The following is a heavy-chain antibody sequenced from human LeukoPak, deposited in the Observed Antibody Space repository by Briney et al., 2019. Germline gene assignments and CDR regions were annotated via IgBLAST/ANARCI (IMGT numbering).Heavy chain of an antibody. J-gene: IGHJ4*02. CDR3: TAQGGSGALRY. CDR2: IKRIIDGGTT. CDR1: GFTFSNAW. D-gene: IGHD4-17*01. V-gene: IGHV3-15*01. Sequence: PGGSLRLSCAASGFTFSNAWMNWVRQAPGKGLEWVGHIKRIIDGGTTDYAAPVKGRFTVSRDDSINTLYLQMSSLKTEDTAVYYCTAQGGSGALRYWGQGTLVTVSS.